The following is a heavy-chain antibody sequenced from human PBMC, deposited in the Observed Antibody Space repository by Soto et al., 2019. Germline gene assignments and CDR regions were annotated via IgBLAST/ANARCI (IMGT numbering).Heavy chain of an antibody. CDR3: AREAARAGLGYYYDSSGYYDP. J-gene: IGHJ5*02. V-gene: IGHV1-18*04. CDR1: GYTFTSYG. CDR2: ISAYNGNT. D-gene: IGHD3-22*01. Sequence: QVQLVQSGAEVKKPGASVKVSCKASGYTFTSYGISWVRQAPGQGLEWMGWISAYNGNTNYAQKLQGRGTMTTDTSTSTAYMELRSLRSDDTAVYYCAREAARAGLGYYYDSSGYYDPWGQGTLVTVSS.